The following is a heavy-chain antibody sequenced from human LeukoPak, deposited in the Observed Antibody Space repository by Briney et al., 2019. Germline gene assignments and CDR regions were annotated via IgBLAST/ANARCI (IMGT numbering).Heavy chain of an antibody. CDR2: IKPDGSAK. V-gene: IGHV3-7*04. Sequence: PGGPLRLSCAASGFTFSSYWMSWVRQAPGKGLEWVANIKPDGSAKYYVDSVKGRFTISRDNAKNSLYLQMDSLRADDTAVYYCARGSGWYSIDDWGQGTLITVSS. CDR1: GFTFSSYW. J-gene: IGHJ4*02. D-gene: IGHD6-19*01. CDR3: ARGSGWYSIDD.